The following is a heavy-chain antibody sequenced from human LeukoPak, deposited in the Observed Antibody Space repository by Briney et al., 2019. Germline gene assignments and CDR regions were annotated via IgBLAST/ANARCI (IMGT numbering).Heavy chain of an antibody. Sequence: GSLRLSCAASGFAVSSNYMNWVRQAPGKGLEWVSVIFSGGSTYYADSVKGRFTISGDNSKNTLYLQMNSLRAEDTAVYYCARIHSLYYYDSSGYGAFDIWGPGTVVTVSS. CDR1: GFAVSSNY. CDR2: IFSGGST. CDR3: ARIHSLYYYDSSGYGAFDI. D-gene: IGHD3-22*01. V-gene: IGHV3-66*01. J-gene: IGHJ3*02.